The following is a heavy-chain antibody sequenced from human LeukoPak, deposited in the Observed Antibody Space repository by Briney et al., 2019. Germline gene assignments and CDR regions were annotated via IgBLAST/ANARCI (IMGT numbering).Heavy chain of an antibody. V-gene: IGHV3-30*02. CDR2: IRYDGKNTK. CDR3: ARDLCSTTSCLDY. Sequence: GGSLRLSCAASGFSFRNYGMHWVRRAPGKGLEWVAFIRYDGKNTKYHVDSVKGRFTISRDKSRDTVDLQMNSLRTEDTALYYCARDLCSTTSCLDYWGQGTLVTVSS. D-gene: IGHD2-2*01. J-gene: IGHJ4*02. CDR1: GFSFRNYG.